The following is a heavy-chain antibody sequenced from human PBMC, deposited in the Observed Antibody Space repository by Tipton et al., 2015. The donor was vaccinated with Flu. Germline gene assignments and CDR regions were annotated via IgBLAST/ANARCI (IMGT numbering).Heavy chain of an antibody. Sequence: TLSLTCTVSGASISSYYWSWIRQPPGKGLEWIGYSYYSGITNYNPSLKSRVTISTDTSTNQVSLKMNSVIAADTAVYYCARGPPGPSIRAYYFDIWGQGALVTVSS. V-gene: IGHV4-59*01. CDR1: GASISSYY. CDR3: ARGPPGPSIRAYYFDI. J-gene: IGHJ4*02. D-gene: IGHD2-21*01. CDR2: SYYSGIT.